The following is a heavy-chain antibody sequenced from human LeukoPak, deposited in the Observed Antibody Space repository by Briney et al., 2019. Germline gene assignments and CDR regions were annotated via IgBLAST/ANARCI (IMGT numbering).Heavy chain of an antibody. CDR2: ISGSSRIYT. Sequence: PGGSLRLSCAASGFIFSDYYMSWIRQAPGKGLEWISYISGSSRIYTNYADSVKGRFTISRDNAKSSLYLQMNSLRAEDTAVYYCARVGNSGSYFSPFDYWGQGTLVTVSS. D-gene: IGHD1-26*01. J-gene: IGHJ4*02. CDR3: ARVGNSGSYFSPFDY. CDR1: GFIFSDYY. V-gene: IGHV3-11*06.